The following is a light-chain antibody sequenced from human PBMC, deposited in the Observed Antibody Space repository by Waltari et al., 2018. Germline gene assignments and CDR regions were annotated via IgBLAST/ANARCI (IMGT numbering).Light chain of an antibody. CDR3: QQYDSTPQT. CDR1: QSVLSRSNNKNS. J-gene: IGKJ2*01. Sequence: DIVMTQSPESLAVSLGERATINCKSSQSVLSRSNNKNSLAWYQQKPGQPPKLLIYWASTRESGVPDRFSGSGSGTDFTLTISSLQAEDVAVYYCQQYDSTPQTFGQGTKLEIK. V-gene: IGKV4-1*01. CDR2: WAS.